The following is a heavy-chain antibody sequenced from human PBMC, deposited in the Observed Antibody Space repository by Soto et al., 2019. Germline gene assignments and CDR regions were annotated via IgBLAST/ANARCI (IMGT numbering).Heavy chain of an antibody. Sequence: ASVKVSCKASGYTFTSYGISWVRQAPGQGLEWMGWISAYNGNTNYAQKLQGRVTMTTDTSTSTAYMELRSLRSDDTAVYYCARDPHGEWLLYRFGDYYYYGMDVWGQGTTVTVSS. J-gene: IGHJ6*02. CDR3: ARDPHGEWLLYRFGDYYYYGMDV. CDR2: ISAYNGNT. D-gene: IGHD3-3*01. V-gene: IGHV1-18*04. CDR1: GYTFTSYG.